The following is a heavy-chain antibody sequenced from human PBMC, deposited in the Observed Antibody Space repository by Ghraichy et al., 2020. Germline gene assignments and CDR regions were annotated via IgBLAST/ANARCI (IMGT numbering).Heavy chain of an antibody. J-gene: IGHJ4*02. CDR1: GGSISGYY. D-gene: IGHD1-26*01. CDR2: IYSSGST. Sequence: SATLSLTCTVSGGSISGYYWTWIRQSAGKGLEWIGRIYSSGSTSYNPSLRSRLTMSVEPSKSQFSLKLSSVTAADTAVYYCARELSGSYGQADYWGRGTQVTVSS. V-gene: IGHV4-4*07. CDR3: ARELSGSYGQADY.